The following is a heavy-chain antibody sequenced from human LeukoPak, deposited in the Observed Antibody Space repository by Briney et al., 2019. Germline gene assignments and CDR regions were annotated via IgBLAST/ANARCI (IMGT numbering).Heavy chain of an antibody. Sequence: SETLSLTCAVSGGSFRGYYWSWIRQPPGTALEWIGEINHSGSTNYNPSLKSRVTISVDPSKNQFSLKLTFVTAADTAVYYCARGPTSSSWRPVPTGFDYWGQGTLVTVSS. D-gene: IGHD6-13*01. CDR3: ARGPTSSSWRPVPTGFDY. V-gene: IGHV4-34*01. J-gene: IGHJ4*02. CDR2: INHSGST. CDR1: GGSFRGYY.